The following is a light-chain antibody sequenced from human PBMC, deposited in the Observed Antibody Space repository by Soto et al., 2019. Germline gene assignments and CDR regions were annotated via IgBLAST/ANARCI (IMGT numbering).Light chain of an antibody. CDR1: QRVSSNY. J-gene: IGKJ2*01. CDR2: GAS. CDR3: HKYDTLPYA. V-gene: IGKV3-20*01. Sequence: IALTKSPGTLSLSPGDRATLACRARQRVSSNYVAWYQHKPGQAPRLLIHGASIRATGIPDRFSGSGSGTDFTLTISRLEPEDFAVYYCHKYDTLPYAFGQGTKLQIK.